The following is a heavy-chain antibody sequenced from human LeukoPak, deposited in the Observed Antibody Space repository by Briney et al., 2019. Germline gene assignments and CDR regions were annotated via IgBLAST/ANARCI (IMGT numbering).Heavy chain of an antibody. CDR3: ARGWAAAGKMDYFDY. Sequence: RPSETLSLTCAVYGGSFSGYYWSWIRQPPGKGLEWIGEINHSGSTNYNPSLKSRVTISVDTSKNQFSLKLSSVTAADTAVYYCARGWAAAGKMDYFDYWGQGTLVTVS. CDR1: GGSFSGYY. CDR2: INHSGST. V-gene: IGHV4-34*01. D-gene: IGHD6-13*01. J-gene: IGHJ4*02.